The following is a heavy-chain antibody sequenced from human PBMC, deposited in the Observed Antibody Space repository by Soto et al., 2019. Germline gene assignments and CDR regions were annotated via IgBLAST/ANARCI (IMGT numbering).Heavy chain of an antibody. Sequence: EVQLLESGGDLVQSGGSLRLSCAASGFTFSSYAMNWVRQAPGKGLEWVAVITGGGDSTYYADSVKGRFSISRDNSKNTLFLQLNSLRVEDTAVYYCVKDLGYGSGRRFYYGMDVWGQGTTVTVSS. CDR3: VKDLGYGSGRRFYYGMDV. CDR2: ITGGGDST. V-gene: IGHV3-23*01. CDR1: GFTFSSYA. J-gene: IGHJ6*02. D-gene: IGHD3-10*01.